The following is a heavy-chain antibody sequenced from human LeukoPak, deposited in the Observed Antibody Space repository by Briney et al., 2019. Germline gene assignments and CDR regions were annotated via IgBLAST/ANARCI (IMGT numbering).Heavy chain of an antibody. D-gene: IGHD3-22*01. CDR2: INPNSGGT. J-gene: IGHJ4*02. Sequence: ASVKLSCKASGYTFTDYYIHWVRQAPGQGLERMGWINPNSGGTNYAQKFQGRVTITRDTSASTAYMELSSLRSEDTAVYYCARDLYYDSSGYSPPGDYWGQGTLVTVSS. CDR1: GYTFTDYY. CDR3: ARDLYYDSSGYSPPGDY. V-gene: IGHV1-2*02.